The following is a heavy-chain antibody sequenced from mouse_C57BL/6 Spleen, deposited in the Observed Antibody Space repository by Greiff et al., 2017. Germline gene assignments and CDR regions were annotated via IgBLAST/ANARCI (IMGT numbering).Heavy chain of an antibody. CDR3: ARRYYGSSYLYYFDY. CDR1: GYTFTSYW. D-gene: IGHD1-1*01. V-gene: IGHV1-55*01. CDR2: IYPGSGST. J-gene: IGHJ2*01. Sequence: VQLQQPGAELVKPGASVKMSCKASGYTFTSYWITWVKQRPGQGLEWIGDIYPGSGSTNYNEKFKSKATLTVDTSSSTAYMQLSSLTSEDSAVYYCARRYYGSSYLYYFDYWGQGTTLTVSS.